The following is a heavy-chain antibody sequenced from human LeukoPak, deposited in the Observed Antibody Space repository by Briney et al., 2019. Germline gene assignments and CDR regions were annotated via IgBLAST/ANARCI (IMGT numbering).Heavy chain of an antibody. D-gene: IGHD5-18*01. Sequence: GGSLRLSCAASGFTFSSYWMHWVRQAPGKGLVWVSRINTDGSSTSYADSVKGRFTISRDNAKNTLYLQMNSLRAEDTAVYYCAGEGGAYNYDPPSCWGQGTLVTVSS. CDR2: INTDGSST. CDR3: AGEGGAYNYDPPSC. CDR1: GFTFSSYW. V-gene: IGHV3-74*01. J-gene: IGHJ4*02.